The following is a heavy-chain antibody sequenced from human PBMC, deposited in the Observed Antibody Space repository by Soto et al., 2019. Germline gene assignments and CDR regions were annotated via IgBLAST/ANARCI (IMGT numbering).Heavy chain of an antibody. CDR3: ARGDQQRLVSGHPFGY. V-gene: IGHV4-31*01. CDR1: GGSISSGGYY. CDR2: IYYSGST. Sequence: QVQLQESGPGLVKPSQTLSLTCTVSGGSISSGGYYWSWIRQHPGKGLEWIGYIYYSGSTYYNPSLKMLVTVSVDTSKNQFSLTLSSVTAADTAVYYCARGDQQRLVSGHPFGYWGQGPLVTVSS. J-gene: IGHJ4*02. D-gene: IGHD6-13*01.